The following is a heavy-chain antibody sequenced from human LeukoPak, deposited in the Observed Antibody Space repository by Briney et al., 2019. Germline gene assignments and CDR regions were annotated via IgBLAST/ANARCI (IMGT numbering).Heavy chain of an antibody. D-gene: IGHD2-15*01. Sequence: GGSLRLSCAASGFTFSSYAMSWVRQAPGKGLEWVSSISSSSDYIYYADSVKGRFTISRDNARDSLYLQMNSLRAEDTAVYYCATSGIVVLGATYGSAFDYWGQGTLVTVSS. V-gene: IGHV3-21*01. CDR2: ISSSSDYI. J-gene: IGHJ4*02. CDR1: GFTFSSYA. CDR3: ATSGIVVLGATYGSAFDY.